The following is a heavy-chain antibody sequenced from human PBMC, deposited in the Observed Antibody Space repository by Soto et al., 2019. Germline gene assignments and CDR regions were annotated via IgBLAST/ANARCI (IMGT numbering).Heavy chain of an antibody. V-gene: IGHV1-69*12. CDR1: GGTFSTDS. J-gene: IGHJ6*02. CDR2: IIPMFGTA. CDR3: AREIDGYYGMDV. Sequence: QVQLVQSGAEVKKPGSSVKVSCKASGGTFSTDSISWVRQAPGQGLEWMGGIIPMFGTANNAQKFQGRVTITADEPTSTAYMELSSLRSEDTAVYFCAREIDGYYGMDVWGQWTTVTVAS.